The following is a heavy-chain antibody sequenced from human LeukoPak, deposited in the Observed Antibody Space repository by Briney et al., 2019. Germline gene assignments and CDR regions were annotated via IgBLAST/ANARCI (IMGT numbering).Heavy chain of an antibody. V-gene: IGHV4-31*03. Sequence: SQTLSLTCTVSGGSISSGGYYWSWIRQHPGKGLEWIGYIYYSGSTYYNPSLKSRVTISVDTSKNQFSLKLASVSAADTAVYYCARGGTQLTFPVWGQGTLVTVSS. J-gene: IGHJ4*02. CDR2: IYYSGST. D-gene: IGHD4/OR15-4a*01. CDR1: GGSISSGGYY. CDR3: ARGGTQLTFPV.